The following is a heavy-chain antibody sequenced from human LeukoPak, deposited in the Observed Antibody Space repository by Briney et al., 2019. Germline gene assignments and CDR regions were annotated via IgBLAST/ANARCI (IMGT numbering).Heavy chain of an antibody. CDR1: GGSIRSSGHS. Sequence: PSETLSLTCTVSGGSIRSSGHSWGWIRQPPGKGLEWIGSIYYSGRIYYNPSLKSRVTISVDTSKNQFSLKLSSVTAADTAVYYCARQHDFWSGYPFLGFNYFDYWGQGTLVTVSS. J-gene: IGHJ4*02. V-gene: IGHV4-39*01. D-gene: IGHD3-3*01. CDR2: IYYSGRI. CDR3: ARQHDFWSGYPFLGFNYFDY.